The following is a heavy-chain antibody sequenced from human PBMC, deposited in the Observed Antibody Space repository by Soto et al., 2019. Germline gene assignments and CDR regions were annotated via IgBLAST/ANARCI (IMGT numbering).Heavy chain of an antibody. Sequence: SETLSLTCAVYGGSLSGHYWTWIRQPPGKGLEWIGDINHRRSPNYTPSLKSLVTISINPSRSQFSLNVTSVTAANTAVYYCARDSPTYSCYYGLDVWGQGTTVTVSS. CDR3: ARDSPTYSCYYGLDV. J-gene: IGHJ6*02. CDR2: INHRRSP. V-gene: IGHV4-34*01. D-gene: IGHD2-21*01. CDR1: GGSLSGHY.